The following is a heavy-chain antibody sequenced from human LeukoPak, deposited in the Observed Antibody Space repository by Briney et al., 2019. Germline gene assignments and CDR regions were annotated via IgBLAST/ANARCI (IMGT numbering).Heavy chain of an antibody. CDR1: GYTFTGYY. J-gene: IGHJ4*02. V-gene: IGHV1-2*04. D-gene: IGHD6-13*01. CDR3: ARLAGYSSSWYDY. Sequence: ASVKVSCTASGYTFTGYYMHWVRQAPGQGLEWMGWINPNSGGTNYAQKFQGWVTMTRDTSISTAYMELSRLRSDDTAVYYCARLAGYSSSWYDYWGQGTLVTVSS. CDR2: INPNSGGT.